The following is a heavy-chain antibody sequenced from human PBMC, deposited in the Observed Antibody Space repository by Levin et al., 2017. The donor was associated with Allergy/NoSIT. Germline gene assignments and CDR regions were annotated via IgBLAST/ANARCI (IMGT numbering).Heavy chain of an antibody. Sequence: GGSLRLSCAASGFTFSHYWMSWVRQAPGKGLEWVANIKQDGSEKYYVDSVKGRFTISRDNAKNSLYLQLNSLRAEDTAVYYCARDWAYGDFFNWFDPWGQGTLVTVSS. CDR3: ARDWAYGDFFNWFDP. V-gene: IGHV3-7*04. CDR1: GFTFSHYW. CDR2: IKQDGSEK. D-gene: IGHD4-17*01. J-gene: IGHJ5*02.